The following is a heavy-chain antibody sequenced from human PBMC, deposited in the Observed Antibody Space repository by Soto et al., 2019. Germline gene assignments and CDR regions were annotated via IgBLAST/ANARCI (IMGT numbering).Heavy chain of an antibody. J-gene: IGHJ4*02. CDR2: ISSSSSHT. V-gene: IGHV3-21*01. CDR3: STLVLGGSSKISLRDY. D-gene: IGHD2-2*01. CDR1: GLIFSNYS. Sequence: EVQMVGSGGGLVKPGGSLRLSCAVSGLIFSNYSMTWARQAPGKGLEWVSSISSSSSHTYYEDSVRGRFTISRDNAKNSLFVQTTSLRPHDAAIYYCSTLVLGGSSKISLRDYWGQGTLVPVSS.